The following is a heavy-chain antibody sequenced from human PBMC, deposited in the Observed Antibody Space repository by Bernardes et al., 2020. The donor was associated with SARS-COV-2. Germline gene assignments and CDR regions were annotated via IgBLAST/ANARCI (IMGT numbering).Heavy chain of an antibody. CDR2: IYYSGST. CDR3: AGSGESDDY. Sequence: SETLSLTCTVSGGSISSYYWSWIRQPPGKGLEWIGYIYYSGSTNYNPSLKSRVTISVDTSKNQFSLKLSAVTAADTAVYYCAGSGESDDYWGQGTLVTVSS. V-gene: IGHV4-59*08. CDR1: GGSISSYY. D-gene: IGHD3-10*01. J-gene: IGHJ4*02.